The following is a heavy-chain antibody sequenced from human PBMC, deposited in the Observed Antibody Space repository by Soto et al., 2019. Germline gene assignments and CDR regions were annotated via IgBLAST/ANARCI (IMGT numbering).Heavy chain of an antibody. CDR3: ARDRYSSSWYPNSGDYYYGMDV. D-gene: IGHD6-13*01. Sequence: ASVKVSCKASGYTFTSYCISWVRQAPGQGLEWMGWISAYNGNTNYAQKLRGRVTMTTDTSTSTAYMELRSLRSDDTAVYYCARDRYSSSWYPNSGDYYYGMDVWGQGTTVTVSS. CDR2: ISAYNGNT. J-gene: IGHJ6*02. CDR1: GYTFTSYC. V-gene: IGHV1-18*04.